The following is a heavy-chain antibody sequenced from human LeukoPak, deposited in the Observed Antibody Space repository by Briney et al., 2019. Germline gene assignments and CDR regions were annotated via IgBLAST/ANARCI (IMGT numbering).Heavy chain of an antibody. CDR1: GGSISSGSYY. V-gene: IGHV4-61*02. J-gene: IGHJ6*03. CDR3: ARGRQQLATFYYYYYMDV. Sequence: SETLSLTCTVSGGSISSGSYYWSWIRQPAGKGLEWIGRMYSSGSTNYNPPLKSRVTISVDTSKNQFSLKLSSVTAADTAVYYCARGRQQLATFYYYYYMDVWGKGTTVTVSS. CDR2: MYSSGST. D-gene: IGHD6-13*01.